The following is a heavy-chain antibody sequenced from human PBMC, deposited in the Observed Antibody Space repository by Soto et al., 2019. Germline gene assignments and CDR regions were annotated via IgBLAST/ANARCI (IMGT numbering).Heavy chain of an antibody. Sequence: SSETLSLTCTVSGGSISSTSYYWGWIRQPPGKGLEWIGSIYYSGSTYYTPSLKSRVTISVDTSKNQFSLKLSSVTAADTAVYYCARSTRDYDFWSGHPVFDYWGQGSLVTVSS. CDR3: ARSTRDYDFWSGHPVFDY. J-gene: IGHJ4*02. D-gene: IGHD3-3*01. CDR1: GGSISSTSYY. CDR2: IYYSGST. V-gene: IGHV4-39*01.